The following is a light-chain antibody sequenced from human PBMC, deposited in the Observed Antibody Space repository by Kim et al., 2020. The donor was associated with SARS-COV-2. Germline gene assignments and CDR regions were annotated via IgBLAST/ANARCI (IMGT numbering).Light chain of an antibody. CDR3: QQYSSSPRT. J-gene: IGKJ2*01. CDR2: GAS. V-gene: IGKV3-20*01. CDR1: QSVSNNY. Sequence: EIVLTQSPGTLSLSPGERATLSCRASQSVSNNYLSWYQQKPGQAPRLLIYGASSRTTGIPYRFSGSGSGTDFTLTISRLEPEDYAVYYCQQYSSSPRTFGQGTKLEI.